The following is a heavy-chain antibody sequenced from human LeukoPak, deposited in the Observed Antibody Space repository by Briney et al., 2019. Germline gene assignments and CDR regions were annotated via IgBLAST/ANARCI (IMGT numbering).Heavy chain of an antibody. CDR1: GLTYSSYW. CDR2: INGDGRDK. Sequence: GGSQRLSCAASGLTYSSYWMNWARQAPGKGLEWVANINGDGRDKQHVGPVRGRFTISRDNADIALYLQMNRLRGDDTALYYCARGVDSAIDWWGQGRLVTVSS. V-gene: IGHV3-7*01. D-gene: IGHD3-9*01. CDR3: ARGVDSAIDW. J-gene: IGHJ4*02.